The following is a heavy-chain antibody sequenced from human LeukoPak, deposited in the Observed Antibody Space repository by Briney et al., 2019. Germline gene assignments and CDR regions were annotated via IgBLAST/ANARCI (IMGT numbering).Heavy chain of an antibody. CDR3: AKDQRDYVTFFGY. CDR1: GFTFSSYA. J-gene: IGHJ4*02. D-gene: IGHD4-17*01. V-gene: IGHV3-23*01. Sequence: PGGSLRLSCAASGFTFSSYAMSWVRQAPGKGLEWVSAISGSGGSTYYADSVKGRFTISRDDSKNTLYLQVNSLRAEDTAVYFCAKDQRDYVTFFGYWGQGTLVTVSS. CDR2: ISGSGGST.